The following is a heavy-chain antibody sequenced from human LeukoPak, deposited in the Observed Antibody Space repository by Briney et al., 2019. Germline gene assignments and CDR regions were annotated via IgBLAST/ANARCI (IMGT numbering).Heavy chain of an antibody. J-gene: IGHJ5*02. CDR1: GFTFSSYA. D-gene: IGHD6-19*01. V-gene: IGHV3-33*01. Sequence: PGGSLRLSCAASGFTFSSYAMHWVRQGPGKGLEWVAVIWYDGSNKYYAESVKGRFTISRDNSKNTLYLQMNSLRADDTAVYYCARDLRNSSPAWGQGTLVTVSS. CDR3: ARDLRNSSPA. CDR2: IWYDGSNK.